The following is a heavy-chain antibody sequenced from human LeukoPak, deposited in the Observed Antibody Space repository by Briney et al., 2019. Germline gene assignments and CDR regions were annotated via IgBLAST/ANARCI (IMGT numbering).Heavy chain of an antibody. V-gene: IGHV4-39*01. Sequence: SETLSLTCTVSGGSISNSNYYWGWIRQPPGKGLEWIGNIYYSGSTYYNPSLRSRVTISVDTSKNQFSLKLSSVTAADTAVYYCARIPTNAVPAAHNGFDIWGQGTMLTVS. J-gene: IGHJ3*02. CDR3: ARIPTNAVPAAHNGFDI. CDR1: GGSISNSNYY. CDR2: IYYSGST. D-gene: IGHD2-2*01.